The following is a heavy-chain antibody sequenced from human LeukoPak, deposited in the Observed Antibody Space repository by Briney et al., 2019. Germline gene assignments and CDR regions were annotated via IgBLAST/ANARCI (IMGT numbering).Heavy chain of an antibody. CDR2: INPNSGGT. CDR3: ARVGNRMVRGVIHNWFDP. D-gene: IGHD3-10*01. CDR1: GYTFTGYY. V-gene: IGHV1-2*02. Sequence: GASVNVSCKASGYTFTGYYMHWVRQAPGQGLEWMGWINPNSGGTNYAQKFQGRVTMTRDTSISTAYMELSRLRSDDTAVYYCARVGNRMVRGVIHNWFDPWGQGTLVAVSS. J-gene: IGHJ5*02.